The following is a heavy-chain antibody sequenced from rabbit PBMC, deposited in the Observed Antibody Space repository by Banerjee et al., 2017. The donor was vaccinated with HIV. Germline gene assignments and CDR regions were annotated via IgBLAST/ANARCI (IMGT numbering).Heavy chain of an antibody. V-gene: IGHV1S40*01. J-gene: IGHJ4*01. CDR1: GFSFSSTYY. CDR3: ARDANDYYDCFVL. Sequence: QSLEESGGDLVKPGASLTLTCTASGFSFSSTYYMCWVRQAPGKGLEWIACIVVGSSGTTYYASWAKGRFTISKPSSTTVTLQMTSLTAADTATYFCARDANDYYDCFVLWGPGTLVTVS. D-gene: IGHD1-1*01. CDR2: IVVGSSGTT.